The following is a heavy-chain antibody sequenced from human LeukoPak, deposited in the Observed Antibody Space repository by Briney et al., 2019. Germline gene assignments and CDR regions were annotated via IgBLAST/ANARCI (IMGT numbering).Heavy chain of an antibody. CDR1: GYTFTSYG. CDR2: ISAYNGNT. D-gene: IGHD4-17*01. CDR3: ASTTTVTTSGDY. J-gene: IGHJ4*02. V-gene: IGHV1-18*01. Sequence: ASVKVSCKASGYTFTSYGISWVRQAPGQGLEWMGWISAYNGNTNYAQKPQGRVTMTTDTSTSTAYMELRSLRSDDTAVYYCASTTTVTTSGDYWGQGTLVTVSS.